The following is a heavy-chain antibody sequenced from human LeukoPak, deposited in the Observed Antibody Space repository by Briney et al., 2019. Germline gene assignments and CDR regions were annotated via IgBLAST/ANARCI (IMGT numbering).Heavy chain of an antibody. CDR1: GGSISSGSYY. Sequence: SETLSLTCTASGGSISSGSYYWSCIRQPAGKGLEWIGRIYTSGSTNYNPSLKSRVTISVDTSKNQFSMKLSSVTAAYTAVYSCARDGDTVTTDNWFDPWGQGTLVTVSS. CDR3: ARDGDTVTTDNWFDP. J-gene: IGHJ5*02. V-gene: IGHV4-61*02. CDR2: IYTSGST. D-gene: IGHD4-17*01.